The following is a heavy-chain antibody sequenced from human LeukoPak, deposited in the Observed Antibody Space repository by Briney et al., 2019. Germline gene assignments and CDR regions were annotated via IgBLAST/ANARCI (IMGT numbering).Heavy chain of an antibody. D-gene: IGHD2/OR15-2a*01. CDR2: FDPEDGET. J-gene: IGHJ4*02. CDR3: ATDGEFLLTYCFDY. CDR1: GYTFTSYY. Sequence: ASVKVSCKASGYTFTSYYMHWVRQAPGKGLEWMGGFDPEDGETIYAQKFQGRVTMTEDTSTDTAYMELSSLRSEDTAVYYCATDGEFLLTYCFDYWGQGTLVTVSS. V-gene: IGHV1-24*01.